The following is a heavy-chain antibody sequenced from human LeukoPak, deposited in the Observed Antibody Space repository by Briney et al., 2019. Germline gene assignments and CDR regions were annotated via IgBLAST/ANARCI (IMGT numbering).Heavy chain of an antibody. J-gene: IGHJ4*02. CDR3: AELRAY. Sequence: GGSLGLSCAASGFTFSSYAMHWVRQAPGKGLEWVAVISYDGSNKYYADSVKGRFTISRDNSKNTLYLQMNSLRAEDTAVYYCAELRAYWGQGTLVTVSS. CDR2: ISYDGSNK. CDR1: GFTFSSYA. D-gene: IGHD1-7*01. V-gene: IGHV3-30*04.